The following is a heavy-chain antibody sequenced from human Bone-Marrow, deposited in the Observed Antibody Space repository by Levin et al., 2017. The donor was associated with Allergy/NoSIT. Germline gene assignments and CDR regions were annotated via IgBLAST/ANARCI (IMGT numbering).Heavy chain of an antibody. CDR2: ISYDGSDK. V-gene: IGHV3-30*03. J-gene: IGHJ4*02. D-gene: IGHD3-22*01. Sequence: GESLKISCAASGFTFGSYGIHWVRQAPGKGLEWVALISYDGSDKSYAESVKGRFTVSRDNPKNTLYLQLTSLRVEDTAVYSCARDTSGYGSFDDWGQGTLVTVSS. CDR3: ARDTSGYGSFDD. CDR1: GFTFGSYG.